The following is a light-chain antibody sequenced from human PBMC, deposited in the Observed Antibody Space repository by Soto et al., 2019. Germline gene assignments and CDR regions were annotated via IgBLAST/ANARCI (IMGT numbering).Light chain of an antibody. CDR3: QQYNNWPLT. J-gene: IGKJ4*01. CDR1: QSVSSN. Sequence: EIVMTQSPATLSVSPGERVTLSCRARQSVSSNLAWYQQKPGQAPRLLIYGASTRAPGIPARFSGSGSGTEFTLTISSLQSEDFAVYYCQQYNNWPLTFGGGTKVEIK. V-gene: IGKV3-15*01. CDR2: GAS.